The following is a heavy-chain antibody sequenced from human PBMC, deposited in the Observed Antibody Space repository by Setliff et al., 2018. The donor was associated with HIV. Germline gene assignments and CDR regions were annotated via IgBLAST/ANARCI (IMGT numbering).Heavy chain of an antibody. D-gene: IGHD2-15*01. CDR2: IYPGDSDT. CDR3: ARQGGRGEIGGNYFDY. Sequence: PGESLKISCQGSGYSFTSYWIGWVRQMPGKGLEWMGIIYPGDSDTRYSPSFQGQVTISADKSISTAYLQWSSLKASDTAMYYCARQGGRGEIGGNYFDYWGRGTLVTVSS. J-gene: IGHJ4*01. V-gene: IGHV5-51*01. CDR1: GYSFTSYW.